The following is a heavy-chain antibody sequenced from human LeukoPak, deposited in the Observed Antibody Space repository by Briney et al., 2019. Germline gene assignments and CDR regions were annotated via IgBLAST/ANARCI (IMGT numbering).Heavy chain of an antibody. CDR3: ARGGRITIFPFDY. J-gene: IGHJ4*02. CDR2: INHSGST. V-gene: IGHV4-34*01. Sequence: SETLSLTCAVYGGSFSGYYWSWIRQPPGKGLEWIGEINHSGSTNYNPSLKSRVTISVDTSKNQFSLKLSSVTAADTAVYYCARGGRITIFPFDYWGQGTLVTVSS. D-gene: IGHD3-9*01. CDR1: GGSFSGYY.